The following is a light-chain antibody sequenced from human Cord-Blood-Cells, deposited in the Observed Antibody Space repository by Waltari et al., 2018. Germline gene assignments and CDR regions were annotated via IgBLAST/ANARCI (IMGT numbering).Light chain of an antibody. V-gene: IGLV2-14*01. CDR1: SSDVGGYNY. Sequence: QSALTQPASVSGSPGQSITISCTGTSSDVGGYNYVSWYQQHPGKAPKLMIYDVSKRPSGVSNRFSGPKSGNTASLTISGLQAEDEADYYCSSYTSSSLVFGGGTKLTVL. J-gene: IGLJ2*01. CDR3: SSYTSSSLV. CDR2: DVS.